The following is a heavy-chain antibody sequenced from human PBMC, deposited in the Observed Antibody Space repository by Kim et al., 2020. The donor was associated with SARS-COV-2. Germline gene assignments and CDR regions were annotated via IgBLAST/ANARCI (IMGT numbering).Heavy chain of an antibody. D-gene: IGHD3-16*01. J-gene: IGHJ3*02. CDR2: IYPGDSDT. CDR1: GYSFTSYW. V-gene: IGHV5-51*01. CDR3: ARPLRLGELDDAFDI. Sequence: GESLKISCKGSGYSFTSYWIGWVRQMPGKGLEWMGIIYPGDSDTRYSPSFQGQVTISADKSISTAYLQWSSLKASDTAMYYCARPLRLGELDDAFDIWGQGTMVTVSS.